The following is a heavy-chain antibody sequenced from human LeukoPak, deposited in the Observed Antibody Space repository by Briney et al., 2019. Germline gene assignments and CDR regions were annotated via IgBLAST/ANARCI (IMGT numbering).Heavy chain of an antibody. J-gene: IGHJ4*02. CDR1: GFTFNRFN. Sequence: PGGSLRLSCAASGFTFNRFNMNWVRQAPGKGLEWISYIKSSGDSIYYAASVRGRFTISRDNVKNLLYLQMNSLRAEDTAVYYCAKGGDYGDYQGNRGQGTLVTVSS. CDR3: AKGGDYGDYQGN. V-gene: IGHV3-48*01. D-gene: IGHD4-17*01. CDR2: IKSSGDSI.